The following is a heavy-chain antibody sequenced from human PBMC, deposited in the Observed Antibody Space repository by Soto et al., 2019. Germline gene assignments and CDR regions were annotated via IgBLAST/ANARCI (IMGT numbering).Heavy chain of an antibody. V-gene: IGHV1-8*01. D-gene: IGHD6-19*01. Sequence: QVPLVQSGAEVKKPGASVKVSCKASGYTFTSYDIHWVRQAPGQGLEWMGWMNPNTGNAASAQTFQGRVTMTRNTSISPAYMPLSSLRSEETAVYFCARVGRGPSGYLDYWCQGTLVSVSS. CDR3: ARVGRGPSGYLDY. J-gene: IGHJ4*02. CDR2: MNPNTGNA. CDR1: GYTFTSYD.